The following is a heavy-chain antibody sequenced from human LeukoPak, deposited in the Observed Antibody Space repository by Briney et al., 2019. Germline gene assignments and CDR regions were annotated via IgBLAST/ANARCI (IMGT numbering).Heavy chain of an antibody. V-gene: IGHV3-48*02. J-gene: IGHJ4*02. Sequence: GGSLRLSCAASGFTFSSYSMNWVRQAPGKGLEWVSYISSSSGTIHYADSVKGRLTISRDNAKNSLYLQINSLRDEDTAVYYCVRGYGETSGDYWGQGTLVTVSS. CDR1: GFTFSSYS. CDR2: ISSSSGTI. D-gene: IGHD5-12*01. CDR3: VRGYGETSGDY.